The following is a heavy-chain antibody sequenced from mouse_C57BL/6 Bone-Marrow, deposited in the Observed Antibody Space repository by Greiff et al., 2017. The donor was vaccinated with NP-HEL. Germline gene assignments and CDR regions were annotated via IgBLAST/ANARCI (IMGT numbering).Heavy chain of an antibody. V-gene: IGHV5-4*01. CDR3: ARDKLREGFAY. CDR2: ISDGGSST. CDR1: GFTFGSYA. D-gene: IGHD1-1*01. J-gene: IGHJ3*01. Sequence: EVQGVESGGGLVKPGGSLKLSCAASGFTFGSYAMSWVRQTPERRREGVATISDGGSSTYYPDNVKGRFTISRDNAKNNLYLQMSHLKSEDTAMYYCARDKLREGFAYWGQGTLVTVSA.